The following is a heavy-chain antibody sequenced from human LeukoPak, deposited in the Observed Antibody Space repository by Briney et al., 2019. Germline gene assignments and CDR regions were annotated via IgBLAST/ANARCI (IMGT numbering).Heavy chain of an antibody. CDR1: GYSISSGYQ. V-gene: IGHV4-38-2*02. D-gene: IGHD3-9*01. J-gene: IGHJ4*02. Sequence: SETLSLTCSVSGYSISSGYQWGWIRQSPGKRLEWLGSINYSGSTYDNRSLKSRVTISVDTSKNQFSLKLSSVTAADTAVYYCARGPYYDILTGYSSGIYFDYWGQGTLVTVSS. CDR3: ARGPYYDILTGYSSGIYFDY. CDR2: INYSGST.